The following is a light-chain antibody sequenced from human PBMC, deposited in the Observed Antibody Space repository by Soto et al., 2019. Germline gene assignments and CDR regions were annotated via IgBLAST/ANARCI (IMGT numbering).Light chain of an antibody. J-gene: IGKJ1*01. CDR1: QSVSSSY. V-gene: IGKV3-20*01. Sequence: EIVLKQSPGTLYLSPRERATLSCRASQSVSSSYLAWYQQKPGQAPRLLIYGASSRATGIPDRFSGSGSGTDFTLTISRLDPDDFAVYYCQQYGSSPARVLTFGQGTKLEI. CDR2: GAS. CDR3: QQYGSSPARVLT.